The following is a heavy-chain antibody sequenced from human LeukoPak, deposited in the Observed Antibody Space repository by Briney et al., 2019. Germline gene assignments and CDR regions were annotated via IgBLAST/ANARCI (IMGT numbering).Heavy chain of an antibody. Sequence: GGSLRLSCAASGFMFSSNWMSWVRLAPGKGLEWVANIKEDGTETYYVDSVKGRFTISRDNSKNTLYLQMNSLRAEDTAVYYCARDGRLYQDAFDIWGQGTMVTVSS. CDR2: IKEDGTET. V-gene: IGHV3-7*01. J-gene: IGHJ3*02. D-gene: IGHD2-2*02. CDR3: ARDGRLYQDAFDI. CDR1: GFMFSSNW.